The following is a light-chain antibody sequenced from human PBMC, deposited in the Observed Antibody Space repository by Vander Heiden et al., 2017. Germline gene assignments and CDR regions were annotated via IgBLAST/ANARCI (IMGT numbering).Light chain of an antibody. J-gene: IGLJ1*01. Sequence: QSALTHPASVSVFPGQSNTLPRTATSTHVGGYNLVSWYQQHPGKVPKVMIYEVSQRPSGISTRFSGSKSGNTASLTISGLQAEDEADYYCCSHGGSSTFYVFGTGTKVTVL. CDR2: EVS. V-gene: IGLV2-23*02. CDR1: STHVGGYNL. CDR3: CSHGGSSTFYV.